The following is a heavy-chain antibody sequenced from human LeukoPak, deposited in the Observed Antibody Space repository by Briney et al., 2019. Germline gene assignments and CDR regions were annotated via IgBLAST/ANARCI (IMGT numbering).Heavy chain of an antibody. Sequence: GGSLRLSCAAPGSTFSRYAMSWVRQAPGKGLEWVSAISGSGGSTYYADSVKGRFTISRDNSKNTLYLQMNSLRAEDTAVYYCSKSPATTVTTGMRAFDIWGQGTMVTVSS. CDR2: ISGSGGST. CDR3: SKSPATTVTTGMRAFDI. CDR1: GSTFSRYA. J-gene: IGHJ3*02. V-gene: IGHV3-23*01. D-gene: IGHD1-1*01.